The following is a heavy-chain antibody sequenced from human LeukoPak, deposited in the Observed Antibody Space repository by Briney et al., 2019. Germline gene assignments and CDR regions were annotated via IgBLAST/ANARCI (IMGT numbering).Heavy chain of an antibody. V-gene: IGHV3-21*01. D-gene: IGHD5-12*01. CDR1: GFTFSTYS. Sequence: PGGSLRLSCAASGFTFSTYSMNWVRQPPGKGLEWVSSITSSSSYIYYADSVKGRFTVSRDNAKNSLYLQMHSLRAEDTAVYYCARPRTATIPSAFDFWGQGTLVTVSS. J-gene: IGHJ4*02. CDR3: ARPRTATIPSAFDF. CDR2: ITSSSSYI.